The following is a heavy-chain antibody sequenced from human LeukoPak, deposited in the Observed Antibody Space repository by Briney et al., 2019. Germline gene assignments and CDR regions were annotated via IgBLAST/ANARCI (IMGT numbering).Heavy chain of an antibody. D-gene: IGHD3-3*01. Sequence: PGGSLRLSCAASGFTFSSYSMNWVRQAPGKGLEWVSSISSSSSYIYYADSVKGRFTISRDNAKNSLYLQMNSLRAEDTAVYYCARDGITIFGVVIQYYYYYYMDVWGKGTTATVSS. CDR3: ARDGITIFGVVIQYYYYYYMDV. V-gene: IGHV3-21*01. J-gene: IGHJ6*03. CDR1: GFTFSSYS. CDR2: ISSSSSYI.